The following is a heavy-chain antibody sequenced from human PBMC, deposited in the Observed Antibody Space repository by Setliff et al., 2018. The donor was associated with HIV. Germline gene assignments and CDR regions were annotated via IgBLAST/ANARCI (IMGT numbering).Heavy chain of an antibody. J-gene: IGHJ4*02. D-gene: IGHD3-3*01. V-gene: IGHV4-4*07. Sequence: KTSETLSLTCTVSGGSISSYYWSWLRQPAGKTLEWIGRVQSNGDTNYNPSLKSRVTISRDTSRNRFSLKLASLSAADTAVYYCARDGNYNFWSGYHIYLDSWGRGNLVTVSS. CDR1: GGSISSYY. CDR2: VQSNGDT. CDR3: ARDGNYNFWSGYHIYLDS.